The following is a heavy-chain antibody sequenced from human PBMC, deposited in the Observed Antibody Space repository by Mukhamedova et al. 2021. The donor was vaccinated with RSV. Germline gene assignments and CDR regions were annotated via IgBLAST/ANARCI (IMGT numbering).Heavy chain of an antibody. D-gene: IGHD2-21*02. Sequence: GEIYHSGSTNYNPSLKSRVTISVDKSKNQFSLNLSSVTAADTAVYYCARRGGGDPDYWGQEPWSPSPQ. CDR2: IYHSGST. V-gene: IGHV4-4*02. CDR3: ARRGGGDPDY. J-gene: IGHJ4*01.